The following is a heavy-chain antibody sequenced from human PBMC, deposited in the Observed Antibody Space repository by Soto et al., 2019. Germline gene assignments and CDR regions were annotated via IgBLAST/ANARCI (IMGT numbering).Heavy chain of an antibody. V-gene: IGHV3-74*01. D-gene: IGHD1-7*01. CDR2: ISPDGSDV. CDR3: AKSYRELSGNWFDP. J-gene: IGHJ5*02. Sequence: TGGSLRLSCAASGFPFTNDWMNWVRQTPGKGLMWVSRISPDGSDVGYADSVEGRFTVSRDNAKNTLYLQMHSLRAEDTAVYYCAKSYRELSGNWFDPWGQGTLVTVSS. CDR1: GFPFTNDW.